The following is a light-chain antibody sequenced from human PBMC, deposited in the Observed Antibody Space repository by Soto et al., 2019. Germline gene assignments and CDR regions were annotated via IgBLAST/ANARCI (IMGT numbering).Light chain of an antibody. Sequence: EIVLTQSPGTLSLSPGERATLSCRASQSVSSNSLAWYQQKPGQAPRLLIYGASSRATGIPDRFSGSGSGTDFTLTISRLEPEDFAVYYCQHCGSSPLTFGGGTKVEIK. CDR2: GAS. CDR3: QHCGSSPLT. V-gene: IGKV3-20*01. J-gene: IGKJ4*01. CDR1: QSVSSNS.